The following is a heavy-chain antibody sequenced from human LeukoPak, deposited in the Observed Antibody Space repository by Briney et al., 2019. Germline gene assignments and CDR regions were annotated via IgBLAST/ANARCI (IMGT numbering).Heavy chain of an antibody. J-gene: IGHJ4*02. Sequence: SETLSLTCTVSGYSLSSGYPWGWIRQPPGKGLEGFGRIYHSGKTYYNPSLKSRVTISVDTSKNQFSLKLSSVTATDTAVYYCARVPYSNNYFDYWGQGTLVTVSS. CDR2: IYHSGKT. CDR3: ARVPYSNNYFDY. D-gene: IGHD4-11*01. CDR1: GYSLSSGYP. V-gene: IGHV4-38-2*02.